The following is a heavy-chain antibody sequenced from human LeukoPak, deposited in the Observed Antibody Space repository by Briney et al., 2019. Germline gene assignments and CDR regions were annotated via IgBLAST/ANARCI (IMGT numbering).Heavy chain of an antibody. Sequence: SETLSLTCAVYGGSFSGYYWSWIRQPPGKGLEWIGEINHSGSTNYNPSLKSRVTISVDTSKNQFSLKLSSVTAADTAVYYCARRRYFDWSAVDYWGQGTLVTVSS. J-gene: IGHJ4*02. CDR1: GGSFSGYY. V-gene: IGHV4-34*01. CDR3: ARRRYFDWSAVDY. CDR2: INHSGST. D-gene: IGHD3-9*01.